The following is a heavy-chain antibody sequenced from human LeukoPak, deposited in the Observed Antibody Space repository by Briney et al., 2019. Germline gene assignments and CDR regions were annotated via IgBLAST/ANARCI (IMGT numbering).Heavy chain of an antibody. J-gene: IGHJ4*02. Sequence: PGGSLRLSCAASGFTFSSYGMHWVRQAPGKGLEWVAVIWYDGSNKYYADSVKGRFTISRDNSKNTLYLQMNSLRAEDTAVYYCSNGIYSSSYWGQGTLVTVSS. CDR1: GFTFSSYG. D-gene: IGHD6-6*01. CDR2: IWYDGSNK. CDR3: SNGIYSSSY. V-gene: IGHV3-33*06.